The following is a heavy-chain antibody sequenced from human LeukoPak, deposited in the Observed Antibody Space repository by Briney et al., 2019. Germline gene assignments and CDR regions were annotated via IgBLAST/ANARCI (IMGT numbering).Heavy chain of an antibody. V-gene: IGHV4-39*01. CDR3: ARLGGYCTGAGCPGSDY. CDR1: RGSIRSSSNY. Sequence: SQTLSLTCTVSRGSIRSSSNYSGSVRPPPGNGLGWIANIYYTGSTYYSPSLKSRVTISVDTSRNQFSLKLNSVTAADTAVYYCARLGGYCTGAGCPGSDYWGQGTLVTVSS. D-gene: IGHD2-8*02. CDR2: IYYTGST. J-gene: IGHJ4*02.